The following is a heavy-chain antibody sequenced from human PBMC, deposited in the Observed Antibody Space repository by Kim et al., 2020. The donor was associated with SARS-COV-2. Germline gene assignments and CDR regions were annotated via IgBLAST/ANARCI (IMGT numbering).Heavy chain of an antibody. CDR3: AKAEAYDY. Sequence: DGSQKYSADSVKGRCTISRDNSKNTLYQQMNSRRAEDTAVYYCAKAEAYDYWGQGTLVTVSS. CDR2: DGSQK. V-gene: IGHV3-30*02. J-gene: IGHJ4*02.